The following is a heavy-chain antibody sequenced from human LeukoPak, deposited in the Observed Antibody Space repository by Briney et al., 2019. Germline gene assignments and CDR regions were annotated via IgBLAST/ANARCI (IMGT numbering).Heavy chain of an antibody. V-gene: IGHV3-21*01. J-gene: IGHJ4*02. CDR2: ISSSGSDI. D-gene: IGHD3-16*01. Sequence: GGSLRLSCAASGFFFTTYSMNWVRQAPGKGLEWVSSISSSGSDIYHADSLKGRFTISRDNAKNSLYLQMNSLRAEDTAVYFCARGYSDYIWGSHYFDSWGQGALVTVSS. CDR3: ARGYSDYIWGSHYFDS. CDR1: GFFFTTYS.